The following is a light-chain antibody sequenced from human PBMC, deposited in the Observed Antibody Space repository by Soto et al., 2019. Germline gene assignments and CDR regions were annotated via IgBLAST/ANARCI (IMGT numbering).Light chain of an antibody. CDR3: ETWDSNTRV. J-gene: IGLJ2*01. CDR2: LEGSGSY. CDR1: SGHSSYI. V-gene: IGLV4-60*02. Sequence: QLVLTQSSSGSASLGSSVKLTCTLVSGHSSYIIAWHQQQPGKAPRYLMKLEGSGSYNKGSGVPDRFSGSSSGADRYLTISNLQFEAEADYYCETWDSNTRVFGGGTKLTVL.